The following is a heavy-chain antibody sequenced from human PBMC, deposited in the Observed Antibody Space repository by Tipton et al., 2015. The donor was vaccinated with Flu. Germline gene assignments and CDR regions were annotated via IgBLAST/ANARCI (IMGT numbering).Heavy chain of an antibody. CDR3: ASPGVAVVIAGSFDY. D-gene: IGHD2-21*01. J-gene: IGHJ4*02. V-gene: IGHV3-21*01. CDR1: GFTFSSYS. CDR2: ISSSSSYI. Sequence: QLVQSGGGLVKPGGSLRLSCAASGFTFSSYSMNWVRQAPGKGLEWVSSISSSSSYIYYADSVKGRFTISRDNAKNSLYLQMNSLRAEDTAVYYCASPGVAVVIAGSFDYWGQGTLVTVSS.